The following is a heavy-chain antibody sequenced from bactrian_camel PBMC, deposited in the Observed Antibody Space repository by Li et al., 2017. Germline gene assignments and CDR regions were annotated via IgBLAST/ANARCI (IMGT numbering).Heavy chain of an antibody. CDR2: ISSDGTT. Sequence: VQLVESGGGSVQAGGSLRLSCAASGYIGSRACMGWFRQSPGKERERVACISSDGTTTYAESVKGRFTISKDNAKNTLYLQMSSLEPEDTAMYYCAAGWGHCDLQTDFQAWGQGTQVTVS. CDR3: AAGWGHCDLQTDFQA. D-gene: IGHD3*01. V-gene: IGHV3S68*01. J-gene: IGHJ6*01. CDR1: GYIGSRAC.